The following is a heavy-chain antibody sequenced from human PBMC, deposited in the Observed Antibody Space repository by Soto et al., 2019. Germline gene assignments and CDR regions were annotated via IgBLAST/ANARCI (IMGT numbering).Heavy chain of an antibody. Sequence: ASVKVSCTVSGYTLTELSMHWVRQAPGKGLEWMGGFDPEDGETIYTQKFQGRVTMTEDTSTDTAYMELSSLRSEDTAVYYCAKIRRRRSDYYYSRAVGGKGTTVPVSS. CDR3: AKIRRRRSDYYYSRAV. CDR1: GYTLTELS. CDR2: FDPEDGET. J-gene: IGHJ6*03. V-gene: IGHV1-24*01.